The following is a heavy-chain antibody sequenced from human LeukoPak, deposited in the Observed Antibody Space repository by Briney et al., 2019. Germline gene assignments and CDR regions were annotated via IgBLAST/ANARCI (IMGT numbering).Heavy chain of an antibody. CDR3: ARGNPYELRYFDWSPPYYYYHMDV. Sequence: GGSLRLSCAASGFTFSSYSMNWVRQAPGKGLEWVSSISSSSSYIYYADSVKGRFTISRDNAKNSLYLQMNSLRAEDTAVYYCARGNPYELRYFDWSPPYYYYHMDVWGKGTTVTVSS. CDR1: GFTFSSYS. V-gene: IGHV3-21*01. D-gene: IGHD3-9*01. J-gene: IGHJ6*03. CDR2: ISSSSSYI.